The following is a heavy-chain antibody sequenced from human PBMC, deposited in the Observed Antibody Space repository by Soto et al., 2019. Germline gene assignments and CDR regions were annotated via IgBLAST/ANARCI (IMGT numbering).Heavy chain of an antibody. CDR3: ARGKLSDYVWGSYRYHFDY. CDR1: GGSLSGYY. CDR2: INHSGST. V-gene: IGHV4-34*01. J-gene: IGHJ4*02. D-gene: IGHD3-16*02. Sequence: SETRSLTCAVYGGSLSGYYWSWIRQPPGKGLEWIGEINHSGSTNYNPPLKSRVTISVDTSKNQFSLKLSSVTAADTAVYYCARGKLSDYVWGSYRYHFDYWGQGTGVTVSS.